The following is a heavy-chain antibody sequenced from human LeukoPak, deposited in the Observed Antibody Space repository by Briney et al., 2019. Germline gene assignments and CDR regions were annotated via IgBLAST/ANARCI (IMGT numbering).Heavy chain of an antibody. CDR3: AREHSGYDSYYYYYMDV. CDR2: TYTSGST. CDR1: GGSISSYY. Sequence: SETLSLTCTVSGGSISSYYWSWIRQPAGKGLEWIGRTYTSGSTNYNPSLKSRVTMSVDTSKNQFSLKLSSVTAADTAVYYCAREHSGYDSYYYYYMDVWGKGTTVTVSS. J-gene: IGHJ6*03. D-gene: IGHD5-12*01. V-gene: IGHV4-4*07.